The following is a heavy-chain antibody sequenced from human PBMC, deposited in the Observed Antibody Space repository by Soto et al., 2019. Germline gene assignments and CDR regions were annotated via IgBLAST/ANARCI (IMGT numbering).Heavy chain of an antibody. CDR2: ISAHSGNT. Sequence: QVHLVQSGAEVKKPGASVKVSCKGSGYAFTTYGITWVRQAPGQGLEWMGWISAHSGNTNYAQKPQGRATLTRNPSTTTASWERRSLNSNATAVNYCARGRNGDSWGQEPWSPSPQ. CDR3: ARGRNGDS. CDR1: GYAFTTYG. V-gene: IGHV1-18*01. D-gene: IGHD1-1*01. J-gene: IGHJ5*01.